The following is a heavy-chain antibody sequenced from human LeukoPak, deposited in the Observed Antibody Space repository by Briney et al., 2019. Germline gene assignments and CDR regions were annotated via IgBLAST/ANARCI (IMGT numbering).Heavy chain of an antibody. V-gene: IGHV3-21*01. CDR2: ISSSSSYI. Sequence: GGSLRLSCAASGFTFSSYSMNWVRQAPGKGLEWVSSISSSSSYIYYADSVKGRFTISRDNSKNTLYLQMNSLRAEDTAVYYCAEGAAAGSFDYWGQGTLVTVSS. CDR3: AEGAAAGSFDY. J-gene: IGHJ4*02. CDR1: GFTFSSYS. D-gene: IGHD6-13*01.